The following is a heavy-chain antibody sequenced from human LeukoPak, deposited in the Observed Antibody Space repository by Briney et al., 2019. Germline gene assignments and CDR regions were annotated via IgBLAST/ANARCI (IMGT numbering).Heavy chain of an antibody. V-gene: IGHV4-59*01. D-gene: IGHD3-22*01. CDR2: IYHTGNS. J-gene: IGHJ4*02. Sequence: SETLSLTCTVSGGSISSYYWSWIRQPPGKGLEWIGYIYHTGNSDYNPSLKSRATISLDTSKNQFSLKLSSVTAADTAVYYCARGGFSGYYFNPFDYWGQGTLVTVSS. CDR1: GGSISSYY. CDR3: ARGGFSGYYFNPFDY.